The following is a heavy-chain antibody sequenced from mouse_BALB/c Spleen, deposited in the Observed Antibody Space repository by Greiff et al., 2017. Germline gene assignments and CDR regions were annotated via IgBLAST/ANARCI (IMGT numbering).Heavy chain of an antibody. Sequence: EVQLQESGPGLVKPSQSLSLTCSVTVYSITSGYYWNWIRQFPGNKLEWMGYISYDGSNNYNPSLKNRISITRDTSKNQFFLKLNSVTTEDTATYYCARGYGYDWYFDVWGAGTTVTVSS. CDR1: VYSITSGYY. CDR3: ARGYGYDWYFDV. J-gene: IGHJ1*01. D-gene: IGHD1-2*01. CDR2: ISYDGSN. V-gene: IGHV3-6*02.